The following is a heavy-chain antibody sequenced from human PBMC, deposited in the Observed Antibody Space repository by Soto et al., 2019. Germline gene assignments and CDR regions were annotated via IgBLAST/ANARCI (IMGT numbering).Heavy chain of an antibody. CDR1: GYPVTAYY. J-gene: IGHJ3*02. V-gene: IGHV1-2*02. CDR3: ARGGGVGVAGSAAFDM. CDR2: INPATGAA. Sequence: QLHLVQSGAVVKKPGASVTVSCSASGYPVTAYYMHWVRQAPGRGLEWMGGINPATGAAKYTQTFQGRVTLTRDPSTRTVFIELSGLTSEDTAVFYCARGGGVGVAGSAAFDMWGQGTLVTVSS. D-gene: IGHD3-3*01.